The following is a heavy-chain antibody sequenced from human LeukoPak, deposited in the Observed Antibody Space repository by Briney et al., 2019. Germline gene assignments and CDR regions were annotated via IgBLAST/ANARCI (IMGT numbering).Heavy chain of an antibody. D-gene: IGHD4/OR15-4a*01. J-gene: IGHJ5*02. V-gene: IGHV3-30-3*01. CDR1: GFTFSSYA. CDR2: ISYDGSNK. Sequence: GGSLRLSCAASGFTFSSYAMHWVRQAPGKGLEWVAVISYDGSNKYYADSVKGRFTISRDNSKNTLYLQMNSLRAEDTAVYYCAAEHEKVDYRSTWFDPWGQGTLVTVSS. CDR3: AAEHEKVDYRSTWFDP.